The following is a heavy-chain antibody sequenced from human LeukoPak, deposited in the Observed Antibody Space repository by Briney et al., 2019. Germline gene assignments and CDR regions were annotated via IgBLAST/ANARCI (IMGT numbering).Heavy chain of an antibody. CDR1: GFTFSSYA. CDR2: ISGSGGST. Sequence: SGGSLRLSCAASGFTFSSYAISWVRQAPGKGLEWVSAISGSGGSTFYADSVTGRFTISRDNSKNTLYLQMNSLRAEDTAVYYCAKGFPYFYHSSGYYLPAYFDYWGQGTLVTVSS. V-gene: IGHV3-23*01. CDR3: AKGFPYFYHSSGYYLPAYFDY. J-gene: IGHJ4*02. D-gene: IGHD3-22*01.